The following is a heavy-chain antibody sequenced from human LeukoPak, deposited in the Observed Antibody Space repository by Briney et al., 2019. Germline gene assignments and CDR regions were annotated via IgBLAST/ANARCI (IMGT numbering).Heavy chain of an antibody. J-gene: IGHJ4*02. Sequence: GGSLRLSCAASGFTFDDYAMHWVRQAPGKGLEWVSGISWNSGSIGYADSVKGRFTISRDNAKNSLYLQTNSLRAEDTALYYCAKGDYYDSSGRFDYWGQGTLVTVSS. CDR3: AKGDYYDSSGRFDY. CDR2: ISWNSGSI. D-gene: IGHD3-22*01. CDR1: GFTFDDYA. V-gene: IGHV3-9*01.